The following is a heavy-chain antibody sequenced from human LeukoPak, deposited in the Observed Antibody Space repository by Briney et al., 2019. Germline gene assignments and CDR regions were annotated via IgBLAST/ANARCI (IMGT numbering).Heavy chain of an antibody. J-gene: IGHJ4*02. CDR2: INPSGGST. V-gene: IGHV1-46*01. D-gene: IGHD6-19*01. CDR1: GYTFTSYY. CDR3: ARANGYSSGWYNFDY. Sequence: ASVKVSCKASGYTFTSYYMHWVRRAPGQGLEWMGIINPSGGSTSYAQKFQGRVTMTRDTPTSTVYMELSSLRSEDTAVYYCARANGYSSGWYNFDYWGQGTLVTVSS.